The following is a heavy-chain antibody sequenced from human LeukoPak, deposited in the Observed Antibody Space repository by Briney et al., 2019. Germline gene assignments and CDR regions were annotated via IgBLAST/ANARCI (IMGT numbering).Heavy chain of an antibody. CDR2: IYYRGNT. V-gene: IGHV4-39*01. CDR3: SVFYYNSNGYADY. J-gene: IGHJ4*02. D-gene: IGHD3-10*01. CDR1: GGSISSSSFY. Sequence: SETLSLTCTVSGGSISSSSFYWAWIRQPPGKGLEWIGTIYYRGNTYYNPSLKSRVIISVDMSKNQISLEVTSVTAADTAVYYCSVFYYNSNGYADYWGQGTLVTVSS.